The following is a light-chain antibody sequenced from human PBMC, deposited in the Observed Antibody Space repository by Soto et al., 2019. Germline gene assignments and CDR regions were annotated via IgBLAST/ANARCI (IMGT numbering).Light chain of an antibody. V-gene: IGLV1-40*01. CDR1: TGYD. CDR2: DNS. J-gene: IGLJ3*02. CDR3: QSYDSSLSGWV. Sequence: QSVLTQPPSVSGAPGQRVTISCTGSTGYDVHWYQQFPGTAPKLLIHDNSIRPSGVPDRFSGSKSGTSASLAITGLQAEDEADYYCQSYDSSLSGWVFGGGTHLTVL.